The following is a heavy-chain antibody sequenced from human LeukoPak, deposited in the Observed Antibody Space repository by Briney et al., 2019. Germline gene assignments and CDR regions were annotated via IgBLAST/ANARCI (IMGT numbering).Heavy chain of an antibody. Sequence: GGSLRLSCAASGFTISDYSMNWIRQAPGKGLEWASYISSSGSTIYYADSVKGRFTISRDNAKNSLYLQMNSLRAEDTAVYYCAREGAGAIAAARDYYYYMDVWGKGTTVTISS. CDR1: GFTISDYS. J-gene: IGHJ6*03. D-gene: IGHD6-13*01. CDR3: AREGAGAIAAARDYYYYMDV. V-gene: IGHV3-11*01. CDR2: ISSSGSTI.